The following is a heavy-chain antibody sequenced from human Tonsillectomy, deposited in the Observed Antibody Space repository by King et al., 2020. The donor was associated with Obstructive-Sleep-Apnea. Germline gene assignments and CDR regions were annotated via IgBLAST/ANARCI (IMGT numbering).Heavy chain of an antibody. CDR3: AKGAMIVVVMEYFDY. Sequence: VQLVESGGGVVQPKRSLRLSCAASGFSFSTYGMHWVRQAPGKGLEWVAFIRYDGNVKYYADSVKGRFTISRDDSKNTLYLQMNSLRAEDTAVYYCAKGAMIVVVMEYFDYWGQGTLVTVSS. CDR1: GFSFSTYG. J-gene: IGHJ4*02. D-gene: IGHD3-22*01. V-gene: IGHV3-30*02. CDR2: IRYDGNVK.